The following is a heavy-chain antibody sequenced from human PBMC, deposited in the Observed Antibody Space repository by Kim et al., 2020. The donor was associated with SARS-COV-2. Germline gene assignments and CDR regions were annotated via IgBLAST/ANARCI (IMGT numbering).Heavy chain of an antibody. D-gene: IGHD2-2*01. Sequence: SVKVSCKASGGTFSSYAISWVRQAPGQGLEWMGGIIPIFGTANYAQKFQGRVTITADESTSTAYMELSSLRSEDTAVYYCARGAIVVVPADSKHRIDYYYGMDVWGQGTTVTVSS. CDR1: GGTFSSYA. V-gene: IGHV1-69*13. CDR3: ARGAIVVVPADSKHRIDYYYGMDV. CDR2: IIPIFGTA. J-gene: IGHJ6*02.